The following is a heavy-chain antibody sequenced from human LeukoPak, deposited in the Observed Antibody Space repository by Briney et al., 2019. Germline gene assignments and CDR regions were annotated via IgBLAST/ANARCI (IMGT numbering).Heavy chain of an antibody. CDR3: ARRKSADAFDI. Sequence: ASVKVSCKASGYTFTNYAIHWVRQAPGQRLEWMGWINAGNGNTKYSQKIQGRVTITRDTSASTAYMELSSLRSEDTAVYYCARRKSADAFDIWGQGTMVTVSS. J-gene: IGHJ3*02. CDR1: GYTFTNYA. V-gene: IGHV1-3*01. CDR2: INAGNGNT.